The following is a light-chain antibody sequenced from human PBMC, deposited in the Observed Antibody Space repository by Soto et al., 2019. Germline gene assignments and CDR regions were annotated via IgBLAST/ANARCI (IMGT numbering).Light chain of an antibody. Sequence: EIVLTQSPCTLSVSPGESATLSCRASQSVRSGYLSWYQQKPGQAPNLLIYGASIRATGIPDRLSGSGSGTDFTLTISRLEPEDFAVYYCQQYGSSAFTFGPGTKVEIK. CDR2: GAS. CDR3: QQYGSSAFT. J-gene: IGKJ3*01. V-gene: IGKV3-20*01. CDR1: QSVRSGY.